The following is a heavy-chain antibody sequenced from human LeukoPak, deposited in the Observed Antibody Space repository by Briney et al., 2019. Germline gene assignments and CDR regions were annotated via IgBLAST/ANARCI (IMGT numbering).Heavy chain of an antibody. CDR1: GGSFSGFY. Sequence: SETLSLTCAVYGGSFSGFYWTWIRQPPGKGLEWIGQINHSRSTHYNPSLKSRVTISVDTSKNQFSLRLSSVTAADTAVYYCARVPKYFDLWGRGTLVTVSS. CDR3: ARVPKYFDL. V-gene: IGHV4-34*01. CDR2: INHSRST. J-gene: IGHJ2*01.